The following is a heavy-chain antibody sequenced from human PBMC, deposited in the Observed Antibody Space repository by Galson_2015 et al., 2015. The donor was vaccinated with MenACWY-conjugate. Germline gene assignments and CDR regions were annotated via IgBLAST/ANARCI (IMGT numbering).Heavy chain of an antibody. CDR3: ARHPPGGRGLDV. CDR2: ISPGDSNT. V-gene: IGHV5-51*01. J-gene: IGHJ6*02. D-gene: IGHD1-26*01. CDR1: GYSFTTYW. Sequence: QSGAEVKKSGESLKISCPGSGYSFTTYWIAWVRQMPGRGLEWVGLISPGDSNTRYSPSFQGQVTISADKSINTAYLQWSSLKASDTAMYYCARHPPGGRGLDVWGRGTTVTVSS.